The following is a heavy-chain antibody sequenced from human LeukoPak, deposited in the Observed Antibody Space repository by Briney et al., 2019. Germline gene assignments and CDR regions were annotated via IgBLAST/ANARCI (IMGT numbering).Heavy chain of an antibody. CDR2: ICGSGDNT. Sequence: GGSLRLSCAASGFTFSSHGMSWVRQAPGKGLEWVSTICGSGDNTYYADSVKGRFTISRDNSKNTLYLQMNSLRAEDTAVYYSSRVGSWLYSYGYCDYWREGTVV. CDR3: SRVGSWLYSYGYCDY. D-gene: IGHD5-18*01. V-gene: IGHV3-23*01. CDR1: GFTFSSHG. J-gene: IGHJ4*02.